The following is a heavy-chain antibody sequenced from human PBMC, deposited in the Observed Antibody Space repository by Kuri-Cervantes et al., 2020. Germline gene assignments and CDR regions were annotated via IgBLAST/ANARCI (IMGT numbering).Heavy chain of an antibody. Sequence: SLKISCAVSGFTFDDYAMHWVRQAPGKGLEWVSGITWNSGSITYADSVKGRFTISRDNAKNSLYLQMNSLRAEDTAVYYCARVLVGAVTGTGYFDYWGQGTLVTVSS. D-gene: IGHD6-13*01. J-gene: IGHJ4*02. CDR3: ARVLVGAVTGTGYFDY. CDR2: ITWNSGSI. CDR1: GFTFDDYA. V-gene: IGHV3-9*01.